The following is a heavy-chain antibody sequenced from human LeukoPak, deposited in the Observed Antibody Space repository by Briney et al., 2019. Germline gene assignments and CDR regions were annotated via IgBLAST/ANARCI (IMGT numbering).Heavy chain of an antibody. CDR2: FDPEDGET. CDR1: GYTLTELS. V-gene: IGHV1-24*01. Sequence: GASVKVSCKVSGYTLTELSMHWVRQAPGKGLEWMGGFDPEDGETIYAQKFQGRVTMTGDTSTDTAYMELSSLRSEDTAVYYCATHYDFWSGYSFDYWGQGTLVTVSS. J-gene: IGHJ4*02. CDR3: ATHYDFWSGYSFDY. D-gene: IGHD3-3*01.